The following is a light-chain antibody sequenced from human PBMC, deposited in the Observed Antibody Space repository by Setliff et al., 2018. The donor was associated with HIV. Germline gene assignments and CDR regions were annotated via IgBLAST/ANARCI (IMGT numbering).Light chain of an antibody. CDR2: GNS. Sequence: QSALTQPPSVSGAPGKRVTLSCTGGRSNIGAGYDGQGYKKLPGTAPKLVMFGNSNRPSGVPDRFSDSKSGTSASLAISGLQAEDEADYYCQSYDSSLSGYVFGTGTKVTVL. J-gene: IGLJ1*01. CDR3: QSYDSSLSGYV. CDR1: RSNIGAGYD. V-gene: IGLV1-40*01.